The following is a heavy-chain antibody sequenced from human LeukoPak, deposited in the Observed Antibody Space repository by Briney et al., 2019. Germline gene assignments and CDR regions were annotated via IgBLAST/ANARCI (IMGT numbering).Heavy chain of an antibody. CDR2: ISGSGGST. D-gene: IGHD3-10*01. CDR1: GFTFSSYA. Sequence: GGSLRLSCAASGFTFSSYAMSWVRQAPGKGLEWVSAISGSGGSTYYADSVKGRFTISRDNSKNTLYLQMNSLRAEDTAVYYCAKVGVLLWFGGSYYFDYWGQGTLVTVSS. J-gene: IGHJ4*02. CDR3: AKVGVLLWFGGSYYFDY. V-gene: IGHV3-23*01.